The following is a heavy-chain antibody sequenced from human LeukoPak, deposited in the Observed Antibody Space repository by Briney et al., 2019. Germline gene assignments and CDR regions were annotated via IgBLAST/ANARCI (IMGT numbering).Heavy chain of an antibody. CDR1: GGSISSGGYY. J-gene: IGHJ4*02. Sequence: SETLSLTCTVSGGSISSGGYYWSWVRQPPGKGLEWIGYIYHSGSTYYNPSLKSRVTISVDRSKNQFSLKLSSVTAADTAVYYCARWLQTVFDYWGQGTLVTVSS. V-gene: IGHV4-30-2*01. D-gene: IGHD5-24*01. CDR3: ARWLQTVFDY. CDR2: IYHSGST.